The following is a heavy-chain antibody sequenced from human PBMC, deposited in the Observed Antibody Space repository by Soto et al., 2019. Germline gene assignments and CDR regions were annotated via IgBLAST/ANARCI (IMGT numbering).Heavy chain of an antibody. V-gene: IGHV4-34*01. CDR3: ARERHYILTGPPRVWYFDL. J-gene: IGHJ2*01. CDR1: GGSFSGYY. D-gene: IGHD3-9*01. Sequence: QVQLQQWGAGPLRPLETLSLTCGVSGGSFSGYYWAWIRQSPGQGLEWIGEINDRRSNNYNPSLKSRGSISVDTSQNHYYLDLRALTAAGTAVYYCARERHYILTGPPRVWYFDLWGRGTLVTVSS. CDR2: INDRRSN.